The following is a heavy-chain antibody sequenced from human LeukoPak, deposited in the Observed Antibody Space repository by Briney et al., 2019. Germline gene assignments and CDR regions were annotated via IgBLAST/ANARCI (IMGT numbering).Heavy chain of an antibody. CDR1: GYTFTGYY. Sequence: ASVKVSCKASGYTFTGYYMHWVRQAPGQGLEWMGWINPNSGGTNYAQKFQGRVTMTRDTSISTAYMELSRLRSDDTAVYYCARDLRGSSSRVAPPFDYWGQGTLVTVSS. CDR3: ARDLRGSSSRVAPPFDY. D-gene: IGHD6-13*01. CDR2: INPNSGGT. J-gene: IGHJ4*02. V-gene: IGHV1-2*02.